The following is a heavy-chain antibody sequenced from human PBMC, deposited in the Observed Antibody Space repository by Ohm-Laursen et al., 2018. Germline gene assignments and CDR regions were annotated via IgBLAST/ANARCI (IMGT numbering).Heavy chain of an antibody. Sequence: LRPSCTASGFTLSSYSMNWVRQAPGKGLEWVSSISSSSSYIYYADSVKGRFTISRDNAKNSLYLQMNSLRAEDTAVYYCARLSSGWSYWGQGTLVTVSS. D-gene: IGHD6-19*01. CDR2: ISSSSSYI. J-gene: IGHJ4*02. CDR3: ARLSSGWSY. V-gene: IGHV3-21*01. CDR1: GFTLSSYS.